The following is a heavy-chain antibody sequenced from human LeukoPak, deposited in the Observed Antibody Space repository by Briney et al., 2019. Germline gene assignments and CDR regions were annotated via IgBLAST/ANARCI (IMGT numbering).Heavy chain of an antibody. V-gene: IGHV4-39*07. J-gene: IGHJ4*02. CDR3: AREDHVFGWGYYDSSGYAEFDY. CDR1: GGSISSSSYY. Sequence: SETLSLTCTVSGGSISSSSYYWGWIRQPPGKGLEWIGSIYYSGSTYYNPSLKSRVTISVDTSKNQFSLQLNSVTPEDTAVYYCAREDHVFGWGYYDSSGYAEFDYWGQGTLVTVSS. CDR2: IYYSGST. D-gene: IGHD3-22*01.